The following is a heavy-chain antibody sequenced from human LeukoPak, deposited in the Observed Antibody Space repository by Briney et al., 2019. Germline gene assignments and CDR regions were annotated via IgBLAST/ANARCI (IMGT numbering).Heavy chain of an antibody. CDR3: ARDGYSGSYYFDY. J-gene: IGHJ4*02. D-gene: IGHD1-26*01. V-gene: IGHV4-59*01. Sequence: SETLSLTCTVSGGSISSYYWSWIRQPPGKGLEWTGYIYYSGSTNYNPSLKSRVTISVDTSKNQFSLKLSSVTAADTAVYYCARDGYSGSYYFDYWGQGTLVTVSS. CDR1: GGSISSYY. CDR2: IYYSGST.